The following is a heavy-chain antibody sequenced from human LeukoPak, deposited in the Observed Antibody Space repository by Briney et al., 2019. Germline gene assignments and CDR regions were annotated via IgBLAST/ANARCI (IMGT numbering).Heavy chain of an antibody. D-gene: IGHD2-2*01. CDR2: IDPSDSYT. CDR1: GYSFTSYW. CDR3: ARRDGYCSSSSCYADYYYGMDV. Sequence: GESLKISCKGSGYSFTSYWISWVRQMPGKGLEWMGRIDPSDSYTNYSPSFQGHVTISADKSISTAYLQWSSLKASDTAMYYCARRDGYCSSSSCYADYYYGMDVWGQGTRSPSP. V-gene: IGHV5-10-1*01. J-gene: IGHJ6*02.